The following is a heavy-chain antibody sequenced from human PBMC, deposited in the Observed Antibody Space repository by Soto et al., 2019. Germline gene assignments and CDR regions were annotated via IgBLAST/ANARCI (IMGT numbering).Heavy chain of an antibody. CDR3: TTDSYSTIIIVRFDY. CDR2: IKSKTDGGTT. Sequence: GGSLRLSCAASGFTFSNAWINWVRKAPGKGLEWVGRIKSKTDGGTTDYAEPVKGRFAISRDDSNNMVYLQMNSLKIEDTAVYYCTTDSYSTIIIVRFDYWGHGTLVTVSS. V-gene: IGHV3-15*07. D-gene: IGHD3-22*01. J-gene: IGHJ4*01. CDR1: GFTFSNAW.